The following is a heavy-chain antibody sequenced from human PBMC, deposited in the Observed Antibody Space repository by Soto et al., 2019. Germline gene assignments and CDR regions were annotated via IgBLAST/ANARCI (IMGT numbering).Heavy chain of an antibody. CDR2: INHSGST. D-gene: IGHD3-9*01. Sequence: SETLSLTCAVYGGSFSCYYWSWIRQPPGKGLEWIGEINHSGSTNYNPSLKSRVTISVDTSKNQFSLKLSSVTAADTAVYYCARCVILTGYYSPHGMDVWGQGTTVTVS. CDR3: ARCVILTGYYSPHGMDV. J-gene: IGHJ6*02. CDR1: GGSFSCYY. V-gene: IGHV4-34*01.